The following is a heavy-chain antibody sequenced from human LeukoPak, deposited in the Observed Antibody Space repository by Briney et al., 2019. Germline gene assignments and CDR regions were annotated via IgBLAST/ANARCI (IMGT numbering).Heavy chain of an antibody. CDR1: GGTFSSYA. D-gene: IGHD4-17*01. J-gene: IGHJ5*02. CDR2: IIPIFGTA. Sequence: GSSVKVSCKASGGTFSSYAISWVRQAPGQGLEWMGRIIPIFGTANYPQKFQGRVTITTDESTSTAYMELSSLRSEDTAVYYCARQDYGSHWFDPWGQGTLVTVSS. CDR3: ARQDYGSHWFDP. V-gene: IGHV1-69*05.